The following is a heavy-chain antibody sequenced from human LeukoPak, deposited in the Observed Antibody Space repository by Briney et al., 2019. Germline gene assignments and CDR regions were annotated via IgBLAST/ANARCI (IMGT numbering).Heavy chain of an antibody. D-gene: IGHD6-6*01. CDR3: AKDTYSSSLTGFDY. CDR1: GFTFDDYA. V-gene: IGHV3-9*01. CDR2: ISWNSGSI. Sequence: GGSLRLSCAASGFTFDDYAMHWVRQAPGKGLEWVSGISWNSGSIGYADSVKGRFTISRDNAKNSLYLQMNSLRVEDTALYYRAKDTYSSSLTGFDYWGQGTLVTVSS. J-gene: IGHJ4*02.